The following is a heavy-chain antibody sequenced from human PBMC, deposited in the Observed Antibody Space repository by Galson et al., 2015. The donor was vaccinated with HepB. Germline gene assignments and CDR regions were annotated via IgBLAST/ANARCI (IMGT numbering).Heavy chain of an antibody. J-gene: IGHJ6*02. D-gene: IGHD3-10*01. CDR1: GFTFSSYD. V-gene: IGHV3-30*18. CDR3: AKDPPMVRGYMDV. CDR2: ISYDGSNK. Sequence: SLRLSCAASGFTFSSYDMHWVRQAPGKGLEWVGVISYDGSNKYYADSVKGRFTISRDNSKNTLYLQMTSLRAEDTAVYYCAKDPPMVRGYMDVWGQGTTVTVSS.